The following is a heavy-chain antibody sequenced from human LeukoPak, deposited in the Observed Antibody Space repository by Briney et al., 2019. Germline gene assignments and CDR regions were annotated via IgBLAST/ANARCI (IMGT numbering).Heavy chain of an antibody. CDR2: ISNSGLSI. CDR3: ARGRYFDYLLTF. V-gene: IGHV3-21*04. D-gene: IGHD3-9*01. CDR1: GFTFSSYS. J-gene: IGHJ1*01. Sequence: GGSLRLSCAASGFTFSSYSMNWVRQAPGKGLEWVSSISNSGLSIYYADSVKGRFTISRDSAKKSLFLQMNSLRAEDTAMYYCARGRYFDYLLTFWGQGTLLTVSS.